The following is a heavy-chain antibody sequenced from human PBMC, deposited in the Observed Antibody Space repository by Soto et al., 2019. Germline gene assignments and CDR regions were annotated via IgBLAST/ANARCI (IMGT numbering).Heavy chain of an antibody. CDR2: INPTGINT. CDR3: ARVSRGAFDI. J-gene: IGHJ3*02. Sequence: QVQLVQSGAEVKKPGASVKVSCKASGYTFTSYYIHWVRQAPGQGLEWMGIINPTGINTDFAQKFQGRVTMTWVTSTSTVFMDLSSLRSDDTAVYYCARVSRGAFDIWGQGTMVTVSS. V-gene: IGHV1-46*01. CDR1: GYTFTSYY.